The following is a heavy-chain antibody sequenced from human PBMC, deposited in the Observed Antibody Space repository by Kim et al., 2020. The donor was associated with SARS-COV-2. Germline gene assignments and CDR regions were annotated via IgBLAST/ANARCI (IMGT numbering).Heavy chain of an antibody. V-gene: IGHV4-39*07. CDR2: IYYSGST. J-gene: IGHJ4*02. CDR1: GGSISSSSYY. CDR3: ARFAGDRVDY. Sequence: SETLSLTCTVSGGSISSSSYYWGWIRQPPGKGLEWIGSIYYSGSTYYNPSLKSRVTISVDTSKNQFSLKLSSVTAADTAVYYCARFAGDRVDYWGQGTLVTVSS. D-gene: IGHD4-17*01.